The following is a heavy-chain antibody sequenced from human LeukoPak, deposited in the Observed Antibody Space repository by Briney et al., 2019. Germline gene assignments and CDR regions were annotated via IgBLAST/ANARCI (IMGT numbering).Heavy chain of an antibody. CDR1: GFTFNTYE. J-gene: IGHJ3*02. CDR3: ARDGGYGGNPNDAFDM. D-gene: IGHD4-23*01. V-gene: IGHV3-48*03. CDR2: ISGGGETR. Sequence: GGSLRLSCAASGFTFNTYEVNWVRQAPGKGLEWVSYISGGGETRYYADSVKGRFTISRDNGKNSLYLQMNSLRAEDTAVYYCARDGGYGGNPNDAFDMWGQGTMVTVSS.